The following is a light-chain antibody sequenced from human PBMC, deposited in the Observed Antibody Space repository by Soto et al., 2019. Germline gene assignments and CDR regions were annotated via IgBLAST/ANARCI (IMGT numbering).Light chain of an antibody. J-gene: IGKJ1*01. CDR2: ATS. Sequence: EIVLTQSPATLSLSPGERATLSCRASQSVSSYLAWYQQKPGQAPRLLIYATSTRAAGIPARFSGSGSRSDFTLTISSLEPEDFAVYYCQQRSNWPRTFGQGTKVEIK. V-gene: IGKV3-11*01. CDR1: QSVSSY. CDR3: QQRSNWPRT.